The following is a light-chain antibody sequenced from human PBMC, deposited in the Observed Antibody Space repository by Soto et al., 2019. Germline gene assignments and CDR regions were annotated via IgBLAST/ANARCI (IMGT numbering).Light chain of an antibody. CDR1: QSVSSY. CDR2: GAS. J-gene: IGKJ5*01. Sequence: EIVLTQSPATLSLSPGERATLSCRASQSVSSYLAWYQQKPGQAPRLLIYGASTRATGIPARFSGSGSGTEFTLTISSLQSEDFAIYYCQQYSQWPLTFGQGTRLEIK. CDR3: QQYSQWPLT. V-gene: IGKV3-15*01.